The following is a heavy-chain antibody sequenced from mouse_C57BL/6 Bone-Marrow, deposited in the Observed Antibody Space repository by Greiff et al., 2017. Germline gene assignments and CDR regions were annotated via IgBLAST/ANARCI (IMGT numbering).Heavy chain of an antibody. D-gene: IGHD1-1*01. CDR1: GYTFTSYG. J-gene: IGHJ4*01. V-gene: IGHV1-58*01. Sequence: DVKLQESGAELVRPGSSVKMSCKTSGYTFTSYGINWVKQRPGRGLEWIGYIYIGNGYTEYNEKFKGKATLTSDTPSSTAYMQLSSLTSEDSAIYFCAREDVDYYGSSYGGDYWGQGTSVTVSS. CDR3: AREDVDYYGSSYGGDY. CDR2: IYIGNGYT.